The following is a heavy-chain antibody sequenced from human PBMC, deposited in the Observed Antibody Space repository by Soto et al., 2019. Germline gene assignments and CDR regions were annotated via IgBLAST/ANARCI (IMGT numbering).Heavy chain of an antibody. CDR1: GYTFTSYG. CDR2: ISPYNGNT. D-gene: IGHD2-15*01. V-gene: IGHV1-18*01. CDR3: ARNGGGGYCSGGSCNSWFDP. J-gene: IGHJ5*02. Sequence: ASVKVSCKASGYTFTSYGISWVRQAPGQRLEWMGWISPYNGNTNYAQKFQDRVTMTTDTSTSTAYMELRSLRSDDTAVYYCARNGGGGYCSGGSCNSWFDPWS.